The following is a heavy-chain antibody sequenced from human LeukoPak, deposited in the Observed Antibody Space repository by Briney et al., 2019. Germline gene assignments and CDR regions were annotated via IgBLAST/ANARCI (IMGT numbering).Heavy chain of an antibody. D-gene: IGHD3-10*01. CDR2: ISSSGNST. CDR3: AKRGAMSYYGSYGMDV. J-gene: IGHJ6*02. Sequence: PGGSLRLSCAASGFTFSVYDMQWVRQAPGKGLEFVSAISSSGNSTYYANSVKGRFTISRDNSKNTPYLQMGSLRPEDTAVYYCAKRGAMSYYGSYGMDVWGQGTTVTVSS. V-gene: IGHV3-64*01. CDR1: GFTFSVYD.